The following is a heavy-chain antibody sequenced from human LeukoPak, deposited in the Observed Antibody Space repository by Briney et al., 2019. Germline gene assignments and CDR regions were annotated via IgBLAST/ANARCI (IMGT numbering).Heavy chain of an antibody. D-gene: IGHD6-13*01. Sequence: SETLSLTCTVSGGSISIYYWSWIRQPPGKGLEWIGYIYYSGSTNYNPSLKSRVTISVDTSKNQFSLKLSSVTAADTAVYYCARREAAAGTGYFDYWGQGTLVTVSS. CDR3: ARREAAAGTGYFDY. CDR2: IYYSGST. CDR1: GGSISIYY. J-gene: IGHJ4*02. V-gene: IGHV4-59*08.